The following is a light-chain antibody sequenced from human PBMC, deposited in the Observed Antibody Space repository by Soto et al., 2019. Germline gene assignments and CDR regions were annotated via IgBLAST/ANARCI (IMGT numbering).Light chain of an antibody. CDR2: GAS. V-gene: IGKV3-20*01. Sequence: EIVLTQSPGTLSLSPVERATLSCRASQSVSRSYLAWYQQKPGQAPRLLIHGASSRATGIPDRFTGSGSGTDFTLTISRLEPEDFAVYYCQQYGSSPITFGQGTRLENK. CDR3: QQYGSSPIT. CDR1: QSVSRSY. J-gene: IGKJ5*01.